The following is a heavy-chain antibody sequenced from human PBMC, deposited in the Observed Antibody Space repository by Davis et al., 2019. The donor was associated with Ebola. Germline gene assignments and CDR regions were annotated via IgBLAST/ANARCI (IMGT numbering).Heavy chain of an antibody. D-gene: IGHD3-10*01. J-gene: IGHJ6*04. CDR1: GGSISSSGPNSRGGYY. V-gene: IGHV4-31*03. CDR2: IYYSGST. CDR3: ARGAALPWFGDLLLGGMDV. Sequence: MPSETLSLTCTVSGGSISSSGPNSRGGYYWSWIRQHPGKGLEWIGYIYYSGSTYYNPSLKSRVTISLDTSKNHFSLNLNSVTAADTAVYYCARGAALPWFGDLLLGGMDVWGKGTTVTVSS.